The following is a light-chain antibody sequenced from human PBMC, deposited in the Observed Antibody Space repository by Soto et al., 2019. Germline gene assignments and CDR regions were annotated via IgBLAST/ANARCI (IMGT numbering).Light chain of an antibody. Sequence: QPVLTQSPSASASLGASVKLTCTLSSGHSSYAIAWHQQQPEKGPRYLMKLNNDGSHSKGDGIPARFSGSSSGAERYLTISSLQSEDEADYYCQTWGTGMGVFGGGTKVTVL. CDR3: QTWGTGMGV. J-gene: IGLJ3*02. CDR2: LNNDGSH. CDR1: SGHSSYA. V-gene: IGLV4-69*01.